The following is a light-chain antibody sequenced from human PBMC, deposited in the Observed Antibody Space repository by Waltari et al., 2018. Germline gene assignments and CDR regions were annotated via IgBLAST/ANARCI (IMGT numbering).Light chain of an antibody. V-gene: IGKV1-8*01. J-gene: IGKJ4*01. CDR1: QTISSY. Sequence: AIRITQSPSSLSASTGDRVTITCRASQTISSYLAWYQQKPGKAPKLLIHGASTLESGVPSRFSGSQSGTDFTLTISCLQSEDFAVYYCQQYNTYPLTFGGGTKVEI. CDR3: QQYNTYPLT. CDR2: GAS.